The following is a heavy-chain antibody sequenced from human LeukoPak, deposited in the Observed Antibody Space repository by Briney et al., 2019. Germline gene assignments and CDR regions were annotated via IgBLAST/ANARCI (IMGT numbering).Heavy chain of an antibody. CDR1: GFTFSSYA. J-gene: IGHJ6*03. D-gene: IGHD2-15*01. V-gene: IGHV3-21*01. CDR2: ISASGYM. CDR3: ARDEIVVVAATVEYYYYMDV. Sequence: GGSLRLSCEASGFTFSSYAMSWVRQAPGKGLEWVSSISASGYMYHADSVKGRFTIARDNARNSLYLQMNSLRAEDTAVYYCARDEIVVVAATVEYYYYMDVWGTGTTVTVSS.